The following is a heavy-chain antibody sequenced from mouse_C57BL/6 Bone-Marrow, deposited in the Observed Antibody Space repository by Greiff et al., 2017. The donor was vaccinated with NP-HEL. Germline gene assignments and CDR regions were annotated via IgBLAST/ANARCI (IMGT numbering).Heavy chain of an antibody. CDR2: INPGSGGT. CDR3: ARGRPY. Sequence: VRLQQSGAELVRPGTSVKVSCKASGYAFTNYLIEWVKQRPGQGLEWIGVINPGSGGTDYNEKFKGKATLTADKSSSTAYMQLSSLTSEDSAVYFCARGRPYWGQGTLVTVSA. V-gene: IGHV1-54*01. J-gene: IGHJ3*01. CDR1: GYAFTNYL.